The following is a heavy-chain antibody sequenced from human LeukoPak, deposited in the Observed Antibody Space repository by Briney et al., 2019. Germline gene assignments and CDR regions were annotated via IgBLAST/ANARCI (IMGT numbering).Heavy chain of an antibody. Sequence: PSETLSLTCTVSGGSISSYYWSWIRQPAGKGLEWIGRIYTSGSTNYNPSLKSRVTMSVDTSKNQLSLKLSSVTAADTAVYYCARCSYSSGCYWYFDLWGRGTLVTVSS. CDR3: ARCSYSSGCYWYFDL. V-gene: IGHV4-4*07. J-gene: IGHJ2*01. CDR2: IYTSGST. CDR1: GGSISSYY. D-gene: IGHD6-19*01.